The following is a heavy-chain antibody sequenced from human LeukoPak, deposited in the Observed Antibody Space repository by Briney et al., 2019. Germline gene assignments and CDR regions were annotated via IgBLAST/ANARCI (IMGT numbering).Heavy chain of an antibody. CDR3: ARADVDIVATMDYYYYGMDV. CDR2: IYYSGST. J-gene: IGHJ6*02. D-gene: IGHD5-12*01. Sequence: SQTLSLTCTVSGGSVSSGSYYWSWIRQPPGKGLEWIVYIYYSGSTNYNPSLKSRVTISVDTSKNQFSLKLSSVTAADTAVYYCARADVDIVATMDYYYYGMDVWGQGTTVTVSS. CDR1: GGSVSSGSYY. V-gene: IGHV4-61*01.